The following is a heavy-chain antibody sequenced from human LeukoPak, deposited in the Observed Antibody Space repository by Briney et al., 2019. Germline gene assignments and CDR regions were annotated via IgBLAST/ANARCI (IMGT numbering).Heavy chain of an antibody. CDR2: ISSSSSYI. CDR1: GFTFSSYI. CDR3: ARGGDTAMVRGDY. J-gene: IGHJ4*02. Sequence: GGSLRLSCAASGFTFSSYIMNWVRQAPGKGLEWVSSISSSSSYIYYADSVKGRFTISRDNAKNSLYLQMNSLRAEDTAVSYCARGGDTAMVRGDYWGQGTLVTVSS. D-gene: IGHD5-18*01. V-gene: IGHV3-21*01.